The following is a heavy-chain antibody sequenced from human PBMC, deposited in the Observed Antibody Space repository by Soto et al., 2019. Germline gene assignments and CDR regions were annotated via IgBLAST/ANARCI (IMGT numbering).Heavy chain of an antibody. V-gene: IGHV4-39*01. Sequence: QLQLQESGPGLVKPSETLSLTCTVSGGSISSSSYYWGWIRQPPGKGLEWIGSIYYSGSTYHNPSLKSRVTISVDTSKNQFSLKLSSVTAADTAVYYCARRNIVVVVAAGDNWFDPWGQGTLVTVSS. CDR1: GGSISSSSYY. D-gene: IGHD2-15*01. J-gene: IGHJ5*02. CDR3: ARRNIVVVVAAGDNWFDP. CDR2: IYYSGST.